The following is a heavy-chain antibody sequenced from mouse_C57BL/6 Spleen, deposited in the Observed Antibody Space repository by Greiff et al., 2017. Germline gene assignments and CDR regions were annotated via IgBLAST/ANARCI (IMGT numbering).Heavy chain of an antibody. CDR2: IWRGGST. CDR3: AKSYYGSDWYFDV. V-gene: IGHV2-5*01. Sequence: VQLQQSGPGLVQPSQSLSITCTVSGFSLTSYGVHWVRQSPGKGREWLGVIWRGGSTDYNAAFMSRLSITKDNSKSQVFFKMNSLQADDTAIYYCAKSYYGSDWYFDVWGTGTTVTVTS. J-gene: IGHJ1*03. D-gene: IGHD2-1*01. CDR1: GFSLTSYG.